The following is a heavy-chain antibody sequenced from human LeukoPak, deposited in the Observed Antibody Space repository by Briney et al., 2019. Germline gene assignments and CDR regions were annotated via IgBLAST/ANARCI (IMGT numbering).Heavy chain of an antibody. CDR3: ARESGDLPLDY. Sequence: PGGSLRLSCAASGFTFSSYAMLWVRQAPGKGLEWVAVISYDGSNKYYADSVKGRFTISRDNSKNTLYLQMNSLGAEDTAVYYCARESGDLPLDYWGQGTLVTVSS. V-gene: IGHV3-30-3*01. J-gene: IGHJ4*02. CDR1: GFTFSSYA. CDR2: ISYDGSNK. D-gene: IGHD3-10*01.